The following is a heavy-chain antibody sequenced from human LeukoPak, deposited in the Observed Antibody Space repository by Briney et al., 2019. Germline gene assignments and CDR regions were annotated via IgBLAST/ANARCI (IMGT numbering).Heavy chain of an antibody. D-gene: IGHD6-13*01. CDR2: ISGSGGST. CDR3: AKRPGIRSSSQYYFDY. V-gene: IGHV3-23*01. J-gene: IGHJ4*02. CDR1: GFTFSSYA. Sequence: GGSLRLSCAASGFTFSSYAMSWVRQAPGKGLEWVSAISGSGGSTYYADSVKGRFTISRDNSKNTLYLQMNSLRAEDTAVYYCAKRPGIRSSSQYYFDYWGQGTLVTVSS.